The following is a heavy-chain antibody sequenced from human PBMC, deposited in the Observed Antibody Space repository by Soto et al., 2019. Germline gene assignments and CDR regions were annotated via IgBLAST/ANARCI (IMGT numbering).Heavy chain of an antibody. D-gene: IGHD4-17*01. Sequence: SETLSLTCTVSGVSISSGNWWSWVRQPPGKGLEWIGEIYHSGATTYNTSLESRVTISLDKSKNQFSLNVNSVTAADTAVYYCARISGEYGGRIHFDYWGQGTLVTVSS. CDR2: IYHSGAT. V-gene: IGHV4-4*02. CDR3: ARISGEYGGRIHFDY. CDR1: GVSISSGNW. J-gene: IGHJ4*02.